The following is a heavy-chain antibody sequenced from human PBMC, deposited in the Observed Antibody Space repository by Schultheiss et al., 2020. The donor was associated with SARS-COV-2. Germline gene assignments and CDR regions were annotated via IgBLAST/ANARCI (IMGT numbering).Heavy chain of an antibody. J-gene: IGHJ4*02. CDR1: GGSFSGYY. CDR3: ARDRGDIVVVPAAAGIDY. CDR2: INHSGST. V-gene: IGHV4-34*01. Sequence: SETLSLTCAVYGGSFSGYYWSWIRQPPGKGLEWIGEINHSGSTNYNPSLKSRVTISVDTSKNQFSLKLSSVTAADTAVYYCARDRGDIVVVPAAAGIDYWGQGTLVTVSS. D-gene: IGHD2-2*01.